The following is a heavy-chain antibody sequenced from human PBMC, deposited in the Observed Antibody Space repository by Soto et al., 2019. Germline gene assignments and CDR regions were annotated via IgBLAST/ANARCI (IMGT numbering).Heavy chain of an antibody. CDR3: VRDQYYGSGTYDY. CDR2: ISSSGSTI. D-gene: IGHD3-10*01. Sequence: LRLSCAASGFTFSNYEMNWVRQAPGKGLEWVSYISSSGSTIYYADSVKGRFTISRDNARNSLYLQMNSLRAEDTAVYYCVRDQYYGSGTYDYWGQGTLVTVSS. CDR1: GFTFSNYE. J-gene: IGHJ4*02. V-gene: IGHV3-48*03.